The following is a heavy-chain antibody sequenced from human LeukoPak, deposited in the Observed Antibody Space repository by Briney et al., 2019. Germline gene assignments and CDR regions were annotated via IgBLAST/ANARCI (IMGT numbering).Heavy chain of an antibody. D-gene: IGHD1-1*01. Sequence: SETLSLTCTVSGASISSYFWTWIRQSPGKGLEWIGYISNIGSTNYNPSLKSRVTISVDTSKNQFSLKLSSVTAADTAVYYCARLDHLNAFDIWGQGTMVTVSS. V-gene: IGHV4-4*08. CDR2: ISNIGST. J-gene: IGHJ3*02. CDR3: ARLDHLNAFDI. CDR1: GASISSYF.